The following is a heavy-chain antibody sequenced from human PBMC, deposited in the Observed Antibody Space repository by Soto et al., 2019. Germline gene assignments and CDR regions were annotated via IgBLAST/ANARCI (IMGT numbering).Heavy chain of an antibody. D-gene: IGHD6-19*01. V-gene: IGHV4-59*08. CDR3: ASRPNYSSGWYDY. Sequence: SETLSLTCTVSSGSISNYYWTWIRQPPGKGLEWIGHIYYSGSKDYNPSLKSRVTISVDTSKKQFSLKLSSVTAADTAVYYCASRPNYSSGWYDYWGQGTLVTVSS. CDR1: SGSISNYY. J-gene: IGHJ4*02. CDR2: IYYSGSK.